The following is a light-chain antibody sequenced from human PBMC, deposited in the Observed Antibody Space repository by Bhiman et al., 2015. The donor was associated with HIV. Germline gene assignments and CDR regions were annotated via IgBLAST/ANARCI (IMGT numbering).Light chain of an antibody. V-gene: IGLV3-19*01. CDR2: GKN. Sequence: SSELTQDPAVSVALGQTVRITCQGASLRTYYASWYQQKPGQAPVLVIYGKNNRPSGIPDRFSGSSSGNTASLTVSGLQAEDEADYYCSSYAGSNTAIFGGGTKLTV. CDR1: SLRTYY. CDR3: SSYAGSNTAI. J-gene: IGLJ2*01.